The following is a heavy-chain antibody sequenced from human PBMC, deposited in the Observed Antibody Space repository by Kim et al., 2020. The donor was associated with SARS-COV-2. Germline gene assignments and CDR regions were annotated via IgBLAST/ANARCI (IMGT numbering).Heavy chain of an antibody. CDR3: AREMGGPFDY. D-gene: IGHD2-15*01. V-gene: IGHV3-66*01. CDR2: ST. J-gene: IGHJ4*02. Sequence: STYSADSEKRRFTTTRDTSKNPHYLQMNRLVAEDTAVYYCAREMGGPFDYWGQGTLVTVSS.